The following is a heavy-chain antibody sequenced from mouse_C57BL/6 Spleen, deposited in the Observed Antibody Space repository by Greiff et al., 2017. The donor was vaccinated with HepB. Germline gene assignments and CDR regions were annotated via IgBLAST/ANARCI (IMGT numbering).Heavy chain of an antibody. Sequence: QVHVKQPGAELVRPGSSVKLSCKASGYTFTSYWMHWVKQRPIQGLEWIGNIDPSDSETHYNQKFKDKATLTVDKSSSTAYMQLSSLTSEDSAVYYCARSAYYDYGDGYAMDYWGQGTSVTVSS. CDR3: ARSAYYDYGDGYAMDY. CDR1: GYTFTSYW. D-gene: IGHD2-4*01. J-gene: IGHJ4*01. V-gene: IGHV1-52*01. CDR2: IDPSDSET.